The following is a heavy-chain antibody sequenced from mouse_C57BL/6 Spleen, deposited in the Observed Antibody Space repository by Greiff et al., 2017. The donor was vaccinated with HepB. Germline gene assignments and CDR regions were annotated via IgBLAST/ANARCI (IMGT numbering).Heavy chain of an antibody. CDR2: IYPGDGDT. V-gene: IGHV1-80*01. CDR1: GYAFSSYW. J-gene: IGHJ4*01. D-gene: IGHD1-1*01. Sequence: QVQLQQSGAELVKPGASVKISCKASGYAFSSYWMNWVKQRPGKGLEWIGQIYPGDGDTNYNGKFKGKATLTADKSSSTAYMQLSSLTSEDSAVYFCARRTVVDYYAMDYWGQGTSVTVSS. CDR3: ARRTVVDYYAMDY.